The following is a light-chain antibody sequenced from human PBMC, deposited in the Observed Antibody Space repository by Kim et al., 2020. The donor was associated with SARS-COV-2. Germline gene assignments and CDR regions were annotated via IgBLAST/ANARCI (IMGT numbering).Light chain of an antibody. V-gene: IGKV1-39*01. CDR1: QSIGIY. CDR3: QQSYTNPPLYP. CDR2: SAS. J-gene: IGKJ2*01. Sequence: DIQMTQSPSSLSASVGDRVTITCRASQSIGIYLNWYQQKLGKAPRLLIYSASSLQSGVPLRFSGSGSGTDFTLTISSLQPDDFATYYCQQSYTNPPLYPFGQGTKLEI.